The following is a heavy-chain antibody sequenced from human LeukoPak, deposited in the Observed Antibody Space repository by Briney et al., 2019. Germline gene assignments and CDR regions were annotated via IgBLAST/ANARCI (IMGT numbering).Heavy chain of an antibody. CDR1: GGTFSSYA. J-gene: IGHJ4*02. CDR3: ARAQPETTMTTVTTLYYFDY. V-gene: IGHV1-69*05. D-gene: IGHD4-11*01. CDR2: IIPIFGTA. Sequence: SVKVSCKASGGTFSSYAISWVRQAPGQGLEWMGGIIPIFGTANYAQKFQGRVTITTDESTSTAYMELSSLRSEDTAVYYCARAQPETTMTTVTTLYYFDYWGQGTLVTVSS.